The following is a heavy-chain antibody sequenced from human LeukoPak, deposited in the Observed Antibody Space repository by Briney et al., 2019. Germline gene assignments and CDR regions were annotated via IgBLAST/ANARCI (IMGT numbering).Heavy chain of an antibody. D-gene: IGHD4-17*01. Sequence: ASVKVSCKASGYTFTGYYMHWVRQAPGQGLEWMGWINPNSGGTNYAQKFQGRVTMTRDTSISTAYMELSRLRSDDTAVYYCARDYGDYGYYGMDVWGQGTTVTVSS. J-gene: IGHJ6*02. CDR3: ARDYGDYGYYGMDV. CDR2: INPNSGGT. CDR1: GYTFTGYY. V-gene: IGHV1-2*02.